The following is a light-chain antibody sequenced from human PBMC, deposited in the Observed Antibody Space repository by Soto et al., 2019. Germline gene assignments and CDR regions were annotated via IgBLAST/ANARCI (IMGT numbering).Light chain of an antibody. CDR1: QDISIY. CDR3: QQSYSTPIT. J-gene: IGKJ5*01. Sequence: DIQMTHSPSSLSASIGDRVTITCQASQDISIYLNWYQHKPGKAPNLLIYDASTLETGVPSRFSGSGSGTDFTFTISSLQPEDIATYYCQQSYSTPITFGQGTRLEIK. V-gene: IGKV1-33*01. CDR2: DAS.